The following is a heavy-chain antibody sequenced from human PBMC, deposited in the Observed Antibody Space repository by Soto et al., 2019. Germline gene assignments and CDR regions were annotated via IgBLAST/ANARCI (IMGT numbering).Heavy chain of an antibody. Sequence: SVKVSCKASGGTFSSYAISWVRQAPGQGLEWMGGIIPIFGTANYAQKFQGRVTITADESTSTAYMELSSLRSEDTAVYYCATSTGTMFRGVIIYLFYSWSQRTLVTVSS. D-gene: IGHD3-10*01. CDR3: ATSTGTMFRGVIIYLFYS. J-gene: IGHJ5*01. CDR1: GGTFSSYA. CDR2: IIPIFGTA. V-gene: IGHV1-69*13.